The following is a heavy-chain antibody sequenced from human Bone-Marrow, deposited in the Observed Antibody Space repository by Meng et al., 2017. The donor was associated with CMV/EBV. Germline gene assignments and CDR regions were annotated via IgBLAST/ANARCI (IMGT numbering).Heavy chain of an antibody. CDR2: ISSNGGST. J-gene: IGHJ4*02. CDR1: GFTFSSYA. V-gene: IGHV3-64*02. Sequence: GGSLRLSCAASGFTFSSYAMHWVRQAPGKGLEYVSAISSNGGSTYYADSVKGRFTISRDNSKNTLYLQMGSLRAEDMAVYYCARGRSFYDPTSAYWGQGTLVTVSS. D-gene: IGHD3-3*01. CDR3: ARGRSFYDPTSAY.